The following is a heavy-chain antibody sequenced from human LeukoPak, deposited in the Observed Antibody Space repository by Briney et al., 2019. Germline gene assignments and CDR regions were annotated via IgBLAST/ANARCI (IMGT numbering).Heavy chain of an antibody. J-gene: IGHJ3*02. CDR3: ARGRTSYDFWIGYYVAFDI. Sequence: SETLSLTCAVYGGSFSGYYWCWIRPPPGKGGEWMGEIYHSGSTNYNPSLKSRVTISVDTSKSQFSLTLSSVTAAETAVYYCARGRTSYDFWIGYYVAFDIWGQGTMVTVSS. V-gene: IGHV4-34*01. CDR2: IYHSGST. D-gene: IGHD3-3*01. CDR1: GGSFSGYY.